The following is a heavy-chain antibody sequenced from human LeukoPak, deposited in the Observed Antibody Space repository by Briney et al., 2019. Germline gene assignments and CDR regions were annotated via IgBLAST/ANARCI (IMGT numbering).Heavy chain of an antibody. J-gene: IGHJ4*02. Sequence: SETLSLTCAVYGGSFSGYYWSWIRQPPGKGLEWIGEINHSGSTNYNPSLKSRVTISVDTSKNQFSLKLSSVTAADTAVYYCARAGPRTYYYDSSGFLDYWGQGTLVTVSS. CDR2: INHSGST. CDR1: GGSFSGYY. D-gene: IGHD3-22*01. CDR3: ARAGPRTYYYDSSGFLDY. V-gene: IGHV4-34*01.